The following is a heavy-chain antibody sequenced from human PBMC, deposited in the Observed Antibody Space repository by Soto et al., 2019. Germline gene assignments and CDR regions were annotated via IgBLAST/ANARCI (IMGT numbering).Heavy chain of an antibody. CDR2: IYYSGST. D-gene: IGHD3-22*01. V-gene: IGHV4-59*01. CDR3: ARDYDSTLDY. CDR1: GGSISSYY. Sequence: SETLSLTCTVSGGSISSYYWSWIRQPPGEGLEWIGYIYYSGSTNYNPSLKSRVTISVDTSKNQFSLKLSSVTAADTAVYYCARDYDSTLDYWGQGTLVTVSS. J-gene: IGHJ4*02.